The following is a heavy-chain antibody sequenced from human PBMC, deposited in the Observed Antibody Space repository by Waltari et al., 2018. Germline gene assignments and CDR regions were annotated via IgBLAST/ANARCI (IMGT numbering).Heavy chain of an antibody. Sequence: QVQLQESGPGLVKPSETLSLTCTVSGGSTSSSYWSWIRQPPGKGLEWIGYIYYSGSTNYNPSLKSRVTISVDKSKNQFSLKLSSVTAADTAVYYCASKLTGDRYAFDIWGQGTMVTVSS. CDR1: GGSTSSSY. V-gene: IGHV4-59*01. CDR2: IYYSGST. D-gene: IGHD7-27*01. CDR3: ASKLTGDRYAFDI. J-gene: IGHJ3*02.